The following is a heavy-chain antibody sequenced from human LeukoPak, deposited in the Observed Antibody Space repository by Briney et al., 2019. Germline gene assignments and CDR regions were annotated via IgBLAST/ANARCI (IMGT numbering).Heavy chain of an antibody. D-gene: IGHD3-22*01. Sequence: GGSLRLSCAASGFTFSRYWMHWVRQGPGKGLVWVARLNSDGSTTDYADSVKGRFTISRDNAENTLYLQMTSLRAEDTAVYFCARTLVANDNSGYRHCDYWGQGTLGNVSS. J-gene: IGHJ4*02. V-gene: IGHV3-74*01. CDR1: GFTFSRYW. CDR3: ARTLVANDNSGYRHCDY. CDR2: LNSDGSTT.